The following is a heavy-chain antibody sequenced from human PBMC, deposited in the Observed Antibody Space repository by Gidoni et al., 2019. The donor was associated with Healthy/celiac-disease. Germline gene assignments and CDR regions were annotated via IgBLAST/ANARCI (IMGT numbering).Heavy chain of an antibody. Sequence: QVQLVQSGAEVKKPGASVKVSCKASGYTFTSYYMHWVRQAPGQGLEWMGIINPSGGSTSYAQKFQGRVTMTRDTSTSTVYMELSSLRSEDTAVYYCARGGAWGDYVPPLGYYYYGMDVWGQGTTVTVSS. CDR2: INPSGGST. V-gene: IGHV1-46*03. J-gene: IGHJ6*02. D-gene: IGHD4-17*01. CDR3: ARGGAWGDYVPPLGYYYYGMDV. CDR1: GYTFTSYY.